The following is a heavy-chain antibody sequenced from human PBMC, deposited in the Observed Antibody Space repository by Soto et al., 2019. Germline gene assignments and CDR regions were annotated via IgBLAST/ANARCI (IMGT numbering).Heavy chain of an antibody. CDR3: ARHGGTIFGVLRLATYYSGMDV. CDR1: GERVSRYW. CDR2: IYPGDSDT. V-gene: IGHV5-51*01. Sequence: SEKISGERCGERVSRYWISSVRQMPRKDLEWMGIIYPGDSDTRYSPSFQGQVTISADKSISTAYLQWSSLKASDTAMYYCARHGGTIFGVLRLATYYSGMDVWGHGTTVSGSS. J-gene: IGHJ6*02. D-gene: IGHD3-3*01.